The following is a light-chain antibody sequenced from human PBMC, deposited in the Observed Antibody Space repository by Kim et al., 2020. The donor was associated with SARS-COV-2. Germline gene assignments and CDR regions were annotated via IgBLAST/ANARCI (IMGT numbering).Light chain of an antibody. Sequence: PGQTASITCSGDKLGDKYACWYQQKPGQSPVLVIYQDSKRPSGIPERFSGSNSGNTATLTISGTQPMDEADYYCQAWDSSTASVVFGGGTQLTVL. CDR2: QDS. V-gene: IGLV3-1*01. J-gene: IGLJ2*01. CDR1: KLGDKY. CDR3: QAWDSSTASVV.